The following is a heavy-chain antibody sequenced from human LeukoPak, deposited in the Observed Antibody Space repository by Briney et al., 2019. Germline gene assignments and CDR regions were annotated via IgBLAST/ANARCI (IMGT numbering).Heavy chain of an antibody. CDR1: GFTFSSYG. V-gene: IGHV3-30*18. D-gene: IGHD4-17*01. CDR2: ISYDGSNK. CDR3: AKTAYYGDYPYYFDY. Sequence: GRSLRLSCAASGFTFSSYGMHWVRQAPGKGLEWVAVISYDGSNKYYADSVKGRFTISRDNSKNTLYLQMNSLRAEDTAVYYCAKTAYYGDYPYYFDYWGQGTLVTVSS. J-gene: IGHJ4*02.